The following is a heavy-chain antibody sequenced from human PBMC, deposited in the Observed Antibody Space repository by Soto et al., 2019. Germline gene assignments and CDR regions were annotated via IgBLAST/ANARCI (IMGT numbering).Heavy chain of an antibody. CDR3: TTPGGLWFGELFWEFDH. J-gene: IGHJ4*02. D-gene: IGHD3-10*01. V-gene: IGHV3-23*01. Sequence: EVNLLESGGGLVQPGGSLRLSCLASGFRFSSYAMSWVRQAPGKGLEWVSAISGSGGSTYYADSVKGRFTISRDNSKNMLFLQMYRLRAEDTAVYYCTTPGGLWFGELFWEFDHWGQGTPVTVSS. CDR2: ISGSGGST. CDR1: GFRFSSYA.